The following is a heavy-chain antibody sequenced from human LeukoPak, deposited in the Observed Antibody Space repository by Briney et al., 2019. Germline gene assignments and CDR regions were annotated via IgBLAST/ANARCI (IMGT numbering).Heavy chain of an antibody. CDR2: IYYSGST. J-gene: IGHJ5*02. CDR1: GGSISSSSYY. V-gene: IGHV4-39*07. Sequence: SETLSLTCTVSGGSISSSSYYWGWIRQPPGKGLEWIGSIYYSGSTYYNPSLKSRVTISVDTSKNQFSLKLGSVTAADTAVYYCASVVLSSWFDPWGQGTLVTVSS. CDR3: ASVVLSSWFDP. D-gene: IGHD3-10*01.